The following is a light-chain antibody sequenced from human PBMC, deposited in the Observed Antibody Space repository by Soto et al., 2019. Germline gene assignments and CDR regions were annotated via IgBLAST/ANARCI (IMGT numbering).Light chain of an antibody. Sequence: EIVLTQSPGTLSLSPGERATLSCKTSQSRGSNFLAWYQHKPGQAPRLPTYASSNRATGIPDRFSGSASGTDFTLTINRLEPEDFAVYYCQLYGISPHFGQGTRLEIK. V-gene: IGKV3-20*01. J-gene: IGKJ5*01. CDR2: ASS. CDR3: QLYGISPH. CDR1: QSRGSNF.